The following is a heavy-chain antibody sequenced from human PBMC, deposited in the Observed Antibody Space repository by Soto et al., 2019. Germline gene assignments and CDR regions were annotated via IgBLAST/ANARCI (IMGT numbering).Heavy chain of an antibody. J-gene: IGHJ6*02. Sequence: QLQLQESGPGLMKPSETLSLTCPVSGGSISGSSYYWGWIRQPPGKGLEWIGSVYYNGNTYYDPSLKSRVTLSVDTSRNQFSLKLRSVTAADTAVYYCARECTVATIGGGMDVWGQGTTVTVSS. D-gene: IGHD5-12*01. CDR3: ARECTVATIGGGMDV. CDR2: VYYNGNT. V-gene: IGHV4-39*02. CDR1: GGSISGSSYY.